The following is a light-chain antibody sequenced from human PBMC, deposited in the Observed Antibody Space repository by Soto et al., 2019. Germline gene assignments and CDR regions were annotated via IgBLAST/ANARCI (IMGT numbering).Light chain of an antibody. CDR1: SSDVASYNL. Sequence: QSALTQPASVSGSPGQSITISCTGTSSDVASYNLVSWYRQHPGKAPKLMIYEVSKRPSGVSNRFSGSKSDNTASLTISGLQAEDEDDYYCCSYAGSLVLFGGGTKLTVL. CDR2: EVS. J-gene: IGLJ2*01. V-gene: IGLV2-23*02. CDR3: CSYAGSLVL.